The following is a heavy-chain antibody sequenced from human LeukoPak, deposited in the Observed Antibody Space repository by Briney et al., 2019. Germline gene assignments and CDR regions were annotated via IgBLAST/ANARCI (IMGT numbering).Heavy chain of an antibody. J-gene: IGHJ4*02. CDR2: ISWNSGSI. CDR1: GFTFDDYA. Sequence: QTGGSLRLSCAASGFTFDDYAMHWVRQAPGKGLEWVSGISWNSGSIGYADSVKGRFTISRDNAKNSLYLQMNSLRAEDTALYYCAKDIEQWLVHPAFDYWGQGTLVTVSS. D-gene: IGHD6-19*01. CDR3: AKDIEQWLVHPAFDY. V-gene: IGHV3-9*01.